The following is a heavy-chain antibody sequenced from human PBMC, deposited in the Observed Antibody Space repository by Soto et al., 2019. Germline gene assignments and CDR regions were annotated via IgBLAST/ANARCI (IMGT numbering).Heavy chain of an antibody. D-gene: IGHD3-3*01. J-gene: IGHJ4*02. Sequence: GGALRLYCVDSGFTFSSYAMSWVRQAPGKGLEWVSAISGSGGSTYYADSVKGRFTISRDNSKNTLYLQMNSLRAEDTAVYYCAKARDFWSGYYSDYWGQGTLVTVSS. CDR3: AKARDFWSGYYSDY. V-gene: IGHV3-23*01. CDR1: GFTFSSYA. CDR2: ISGSGGST.